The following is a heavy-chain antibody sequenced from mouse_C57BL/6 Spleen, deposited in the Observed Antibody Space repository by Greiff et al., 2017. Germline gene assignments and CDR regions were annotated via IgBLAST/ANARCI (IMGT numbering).Heavy chain of an antibody. CDR1: GFSITSGYY. J-gene: IGHJ2*01. CDR3: ASGENDGDYFDY. Sequence: DVQLQESGPGLVNPSQSLSLTCSVTGFSITSGYYWNWIRPFPGNKLVWLGYISYDGSNNYNPSLNNRISITRDTSKNPFFLKVNSVTTEDTATKYCASGENDGDYFDYWGQGTTLTCSS. D-gene: IGHD2-3*01. CDR2: ISYDGSN. V-gene: IGHV3-6*01.